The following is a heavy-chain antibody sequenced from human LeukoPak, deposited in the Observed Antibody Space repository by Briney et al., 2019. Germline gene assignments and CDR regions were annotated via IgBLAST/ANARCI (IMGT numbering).Heavy chain of an antibody. CDR1: GFTFSSYG. V-gene: IGHV3-30*02. CDR3: ANQDSTEYSYYFDF. Sequence: PGRSLRLSCAASGFTFSSYGMHWVRQAPGKGLEWVSFIRYDGSNKYYADSVKGRLTISRDNSKNTLYLQMNSLRAEDTAVYYCANQDSTEYSYYFDFWGQGTLVTVSS. CDR2: IRYDGSNK. J-gene: IGHJ4*02. D-gene: IGHD2/OR15-2a*01.